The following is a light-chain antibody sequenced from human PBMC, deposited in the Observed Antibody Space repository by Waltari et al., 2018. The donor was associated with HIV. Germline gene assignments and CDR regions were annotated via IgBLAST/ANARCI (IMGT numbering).Light chain of an antibody. CDR2: GNT. J-gene: IGLJ2*01. CDR3: QSYDSSLSGSEV. CDR1: NPHIGANYD. V-gene: IGLV1-40*01. Sequence: QSVLTQPPSASGAPGPRVTTSCTGTNPHIGANYDVPWSQQLPGTAPKLLIYGNTNRPSGVPDRFSGSKSGTSASLVITGLRAEDEADYYCQSYDSSLSGSEVFGGGTKLSVL.